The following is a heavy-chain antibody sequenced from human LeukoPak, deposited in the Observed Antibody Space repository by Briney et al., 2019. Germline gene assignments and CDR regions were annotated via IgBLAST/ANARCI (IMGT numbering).Heavy chain of an antibody. CDR1: GFTFSGSA. Sequence: GGSLRLSCAASGFTFSGSAMHWVRQASGKGLEWVGRIRSKANSYATAYAASVKGRFTITRDDSKNTAYLQMNSLKTEDTAVYYCTRRQTDDSSGYYGYWGQGTLVTVSS. CDR3: TRRQTDDSSGYYGY. J-gene: IGHJ4*02. D-gene: IGHD3-22*01. CDR2: IRSKANSYAT. V-gene: IGHV3-73*01.